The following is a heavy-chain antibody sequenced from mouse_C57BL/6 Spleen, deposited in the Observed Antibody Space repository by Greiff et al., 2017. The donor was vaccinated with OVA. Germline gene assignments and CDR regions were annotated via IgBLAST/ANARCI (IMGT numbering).Heavy chain of an antibody. CDR1: GYSFTGYY. J-gene: IGHJ2*01. D-gene: IGHD1-1*01. V-gene: IGHV1-42*01. Sequence: EVQLQESGPELVKPGASVKISCKASGYSFTGYYMNWVKQSPEKSLEWIGEINPSTGGTTYNQKFKAKATLTVDKSSSTAYMQLKSLTSEDSAVYYCARRYGSSPDYWGQGTTLTVSS. CDR3: ARRYGSSPDY. CDR2: INPSTGGT.